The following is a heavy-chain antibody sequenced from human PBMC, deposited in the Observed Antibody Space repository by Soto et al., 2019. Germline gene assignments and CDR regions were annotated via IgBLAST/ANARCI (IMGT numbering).Heavy chain of an antibody. Sequence: EVQLVKSGGGLIQPGGSLRLSCAASGFTVSSNYMSWVRQAPGKGLEWVSAISGSGGSTYYADSVKGRFTISRDNSKNTLYLQMNSLRAEDTAVYYCAKPGGYCSGGSCYFGNDAFDIWGQGTMVTVSS. J-gene: IGHJ3*02. CDR1: GFTVSSNY. D-gene: IGHD2-15*01. CDR3: AKPGGYCSGGSCYFGNDAFDI. V-gene: IGHV3-23*04. CDR2: ISGSGGST.